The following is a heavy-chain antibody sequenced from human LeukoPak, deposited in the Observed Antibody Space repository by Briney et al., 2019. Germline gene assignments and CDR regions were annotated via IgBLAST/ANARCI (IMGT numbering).Heavy chain of an antibody. V-gene: IGHV1-24*01. CDR3: ATEGYSNHFDY. CDR1: GYTLTELS. D-gene: IGHD4-11*01. CDR2: FDPEDGET. J-gene: IGHJ4*02. Sequence: ALVTVSCKVSGYTLTELSMHWVRQAPGKGLEWMGGFDPEDGETIYAQKFQGRVTMTEDTSTDTAYMDLSSLTSEDTAVYYCATEGYSNHFDYWGQGTLVTVSS.